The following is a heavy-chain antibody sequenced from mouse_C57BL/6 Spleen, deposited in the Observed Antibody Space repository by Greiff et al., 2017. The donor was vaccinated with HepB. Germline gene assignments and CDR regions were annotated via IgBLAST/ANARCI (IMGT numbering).Heavy chain of an antibody. Sequence: EVKLVESEGGLVQPGSSMKLSCTASGFTFSDYYMAWVRQVPEKGLEWVANINYDGSSTYYLDSLKSRFIISRDNAKNILYLQISSLKSEDTATYYCARDQGPYAMDYWGQGTSVTVSS. D-gene: IGHD3-2*02. V-gene: IGHV5-16*01. CDR2: INYDGSST. J-gene: IGHJ4*01. CDR3: ARDQGPYAMDY. CDR1: GFTFSDYY.